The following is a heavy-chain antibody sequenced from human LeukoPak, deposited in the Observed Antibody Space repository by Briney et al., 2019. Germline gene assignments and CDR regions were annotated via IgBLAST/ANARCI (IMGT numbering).Heavy chain of an antibody. D-gene: IGHD3-22*01. CDR3: ARFGDSSGYRDY. CDR1: GYTFTSYD. CDR2: MNPNSGNT. Sequence: GASVKVSCKASGYTFTSYDINWVRQATGQGLEWMGWMNPNSGNTGYAQKFQGRVTMTRNTSISTAYMELSSLRSEDTAVYYCARFGDSSGYRDYWGQGTLVTVSS. J-gene: IGHJ4*02. V-gene: IGHV1-8*01.